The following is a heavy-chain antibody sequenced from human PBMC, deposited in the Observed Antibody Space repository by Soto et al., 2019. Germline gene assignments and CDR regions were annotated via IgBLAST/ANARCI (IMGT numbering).Heavy chain of an antibody. V-gene: IGHV1-18*04. CDR2: SSAYNENM. CDR3: AYVGGYNTGDYSFDL. Sequence: ASVKGSCKAPADTFTSYYIHWVRQAPGHGLEWMGWSSAYNENMDTAPQLQGRLTMTTDTSTTTAYMELTNLKFDDTALYYCAYVGGYNTGDYSFDLWGQGTPVTVSS. J-gene: IGHJ4*02. D-gene: IGHD5-18*01. CDR1: ADTFTSYY.